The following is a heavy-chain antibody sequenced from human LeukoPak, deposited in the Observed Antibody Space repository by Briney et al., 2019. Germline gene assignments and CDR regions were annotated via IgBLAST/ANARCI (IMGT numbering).Heavy chain of an antibody. CDR3: AREVRFGEFARYYGMDV. CDR1: GGSISSSSYH. J-gene: IGHJ6*02. Sequence: SETLSLTCTVSGGSISSSSYHWGWIRQPPGKGLDWIGSIYYSGSTYYNPSLKSRVTISVDTSKNQFSLKLSSVTAADTAVYYCAREVRFGEFARYYGMDVWGQGTTVTVSS. D-gene: IGHD3-10*01. V-gene: IGHV4-39*07. CDR2: IYYSGST.